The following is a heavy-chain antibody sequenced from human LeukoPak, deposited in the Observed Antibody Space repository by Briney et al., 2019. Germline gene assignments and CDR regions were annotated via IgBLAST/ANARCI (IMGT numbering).Heavy chain of an antibody. D-gene: IGHD5-18*01. CDR3: AAAYVDTAMGGIDY. V-gene: IGHV1-69*13. CDR2: IIPIFGTA. Sequence: ASVKVSCKASGGTFSSYAISWVRQAPGQGLEWMGGIIPIFGTANYAQKFQGRVTITADESTSTAYMELSSLRSEDTAVYYCAAAYVDTAMGGIDYWGQGTLVTVSS. CDR1: GGTFSSYA. J-gene: IGHJ4*02.